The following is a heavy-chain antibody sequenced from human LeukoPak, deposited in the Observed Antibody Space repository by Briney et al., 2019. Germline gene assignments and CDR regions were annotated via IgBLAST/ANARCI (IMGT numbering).Heavy chain of an antibody. CDR1: GFTFDDYA. CDR2: ISWNSGSI. Sequence: GRSLRLSCAASGFTFDDYAMHWVRQAPGKGLEWVSGISWNSGSIGYADSVKGRFTISRDNAKNSLYLQMNRLRAEDTALYYCAKVGGGWGQGTLVTVSS. V-gene: IGHV3-9*01. J-gene: IGHJ4*02. CDR3: AKVGGG. D-gene: IGHD1-26*01.